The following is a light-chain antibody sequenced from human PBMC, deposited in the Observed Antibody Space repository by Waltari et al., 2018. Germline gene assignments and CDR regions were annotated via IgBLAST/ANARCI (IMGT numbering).Light chain of an antibody. CDR3: QHHVRLPAT. CDR2: GAS. V-gene: IGKV3-20*01. Sequence: IVLTQSPGTMSLSPGGRATLSCRDSQDIGNDLPWDQQKPGQAHRPLIYGASSRAAGIPDRFSGSGSGADFSLTISRLEPEDLAVYYCQHHVRLPATFGQGTKV. CDR1: QDIGND. J-gene: IGKJ1*01.